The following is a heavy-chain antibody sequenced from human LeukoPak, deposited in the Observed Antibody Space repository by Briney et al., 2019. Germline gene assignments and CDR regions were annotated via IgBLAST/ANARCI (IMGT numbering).Heavy chain of an antibody. CDR3: ASQSPRVVITLYYYYGMDV. Sequence: GGSLRLSCAASGFTFTTYSMSWVRQAPGKGLEWVSVIYSGGSTYYADSVKGRFTISRDNSKNTLYLQMNSLGAEDTAVYYCASQSPRVVITLYYYYGMDVWGQGTTVTVSS. J-gene: IGHJ6*02. D-gene: IGHD3-22*01. V-gene: IGHV3-53*01. CDR1: GFTFTTYS. CDR2: IYSGGST.